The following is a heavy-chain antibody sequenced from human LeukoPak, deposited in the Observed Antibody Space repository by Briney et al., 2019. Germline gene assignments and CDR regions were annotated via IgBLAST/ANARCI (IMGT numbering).Heavy chain of an antibody. V-gene: IGHV3-23*01. CDR1: GFTFSSYA. CDR3: AKSRVRGVNWFDP. J-gene: IGHJ5*02. D-gene: IGHD1-1*01. CDR2: ISGSGGST. Sequence: GGSLRLSCAASGFTFSSYAMSGVRQATGKGVEGVSAISGSGGSTYYADSVKGRFTISRDNYKNTLYLQMNSLRAEDTAVYYCAKSRVRGVNWFDPWGQGTLVTVSS.